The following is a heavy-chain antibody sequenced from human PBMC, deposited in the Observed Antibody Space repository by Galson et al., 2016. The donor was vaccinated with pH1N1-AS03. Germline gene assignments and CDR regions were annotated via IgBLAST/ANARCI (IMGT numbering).Heavy chain of an antibody. CDR2: TYYESNWYH. CDR1: GCSVSTKNLT. D-gene: IGHD2/OR15-2a*01. V-gene: IGHV6-1*01. Sequence: CAIPGCSVSTKNLTWNWIRQAPSRALEWLGRTYYESNWYHNYAVSVKSRIIINPDTSKNQFSLQLNSVTPEDTGVYYCASGISSAFDIWSQGTMVTVSS. CDR3: ASGISSAFDI. J-gene: IGHJ3*02.